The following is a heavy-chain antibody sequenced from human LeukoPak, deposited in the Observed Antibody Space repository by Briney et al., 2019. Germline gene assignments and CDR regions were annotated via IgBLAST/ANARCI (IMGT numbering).Heavy chain of an antibody. V-gene: IGHV1-18*01. Sequence: ASVKVSCKASGYTFTSYGISWVRQAPGQGLEWMGWISAYNGNTNYAQKLQGRVTMTTDTSTSTAYMGLRSLRSDDTAVYYCARRYSSGWYPRPNYYYYGMDVWGQGTTVTVSS. D-gene: IGHD6-19*01. CDR1: GYTFTSYG. CDR2: ISAYNGNT. J-gene: IGHJ6*02. CDR3: ARRYSSGWYPRPNYYYYGMDV.